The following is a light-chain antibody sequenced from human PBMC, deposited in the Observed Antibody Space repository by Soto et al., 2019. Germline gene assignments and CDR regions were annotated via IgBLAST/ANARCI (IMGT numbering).Light chain of an antibody. CDR1: QSVSTN. Sequence: DIVMTQSPATLSVSPGGRATLSCMASQSVSTNLAWYQQRPGQAPRLLIYRASTRAAGVPARFSGSGSGTEFTLTISGLQSEDFAVYYCHQYNYWLAWTFGQGTKVDIK. J-gene: IGKJ1*01. V-gene: IGKV3-15*01. CDR3: HQYNYWLAWT. CDR2: RAS.